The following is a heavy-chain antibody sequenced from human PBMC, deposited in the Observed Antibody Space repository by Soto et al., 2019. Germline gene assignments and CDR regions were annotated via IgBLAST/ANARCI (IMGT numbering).Heavy chain of an antibody. Sequence: PGGSLRLSCAASGFTFSSYGMHWVRQAPGKGLEWVAVIWYDGSNKYYADSVKGRFTISRDNSKNTLYLQMNSLRAEDTAVYYCARRNKFRYDSSGYGMDVWGQGTTVTVSS. D-gene: IGHD3-22*01. CDR1: GFTFSSYG. V-gene: IGHV3-33*01. J-gene: IGHJ6*02. CDR2: IWYDGSNK. CDR3: ARRNKFRYDSSGYGMDV.